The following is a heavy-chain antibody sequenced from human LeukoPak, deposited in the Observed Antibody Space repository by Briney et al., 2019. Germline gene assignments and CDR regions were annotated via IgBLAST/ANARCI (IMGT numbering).Heavy chain of an antibody. CDR1: GYTFTSYE. CDR3: ARGQIVYSFDRSGYFDY. Sequence: ASVKVSCKASGYTFTSYEINRVRQATGQGLEWMGRMNPDSGNTGYAQQFQGRVTMTRNTSISTAYMELSSLRSEDTAVYYCARGQIVYSFDRSGYFDYWGQGNLVTVSS. CDR2: MNPDSGNT. J-gene: IGHJ4*02. V-gene: IGHV1-8*01. D-gene: IGHD3-22*01.